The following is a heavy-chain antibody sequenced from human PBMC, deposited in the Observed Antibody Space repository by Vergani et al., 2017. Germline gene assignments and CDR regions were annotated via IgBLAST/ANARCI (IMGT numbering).Heavy chain of an antibody. J-gene: IGHJ4*02. V-gene: IGHV3-21*01. Sequence: EVQLLESGGGLVQPGGSLRLSCAASGFTFSSYSMNWVRQAPGKGLEWVSSISSSSSYIYYADSVKGRFTISRDNAKNSLYLQMNSLRAEDTAVYYCARGGERYGDYSCGYWGQGTLVTVSS. CDR2: ISSSSSYI. D-gene: IGHD4-17*01. CDR3: ARGGERYGDYSCGY. CDR1: GFTFSSYS.